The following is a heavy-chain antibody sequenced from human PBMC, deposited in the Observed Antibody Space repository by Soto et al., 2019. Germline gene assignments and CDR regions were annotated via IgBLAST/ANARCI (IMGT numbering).Heavy chain of an antibody. CDR2: IVPSSAYT. J-gene: IGHJ4*02. D-gene: IGHD6-13*01. Sequence: QVQLVESGGGLVKPGGSLRLSCAASGFTFSDSYMSWLRQAPGKGLEYISYIVPSSAYTNYADSVRGRFSISRDNAKNSLYLEMNSLRAEDTDVYYCARLRASIWYMGAYLDYWGQGTLVTVSS. CDR3: ARLRASIWYMGAYLDY. CDR1: GFTFSDSY. V-gene: IGHV3-11*06.